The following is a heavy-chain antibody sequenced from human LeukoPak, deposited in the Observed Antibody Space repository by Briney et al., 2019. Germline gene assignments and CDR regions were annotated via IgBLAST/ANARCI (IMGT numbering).Heavy chain of an antibody. J-gene: IGHJ6*02. D-gene: IGHD2-8*01. CDR2: INPSGGST. CDR1: GYNFISYY. CDR3: AREDVVLVDAVRYYYYGMDV. Sequence: GASVKASCKASGYNFISYYMHWVRQAPGQGLEWMGIINPSGGSTSYAQKFQDRVTMTRDTSTSTVYMELSSLKSEDTAVYYCAREDVVLVDAVRYYYYGMDVWGQGTTVTVSS. V-gene: IGHV1-46*01.